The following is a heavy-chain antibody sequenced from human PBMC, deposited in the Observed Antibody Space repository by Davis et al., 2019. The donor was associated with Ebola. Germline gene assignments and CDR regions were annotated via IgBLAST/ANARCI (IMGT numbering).Heavy chain of an antibody. CDR2: INHSGST. CDR1: GGSFSGYY. V-gene: IGHV4-34*01. J-gene: IGHJ4*02. D-gene: IGHD3-22*01. Sequence: MPSETLSLTCAVYGGSFSGYYWSWIRQPPGKGLEWIGEINHSGSTNYNPSLKSRVTTSVDTSKNQFSLKLNSVTAADTAVNYCARGIYDSSSSRSDYSDSWGQGTLVTVSS. CDR3: ARGIYDSSSSRSDYSDS.